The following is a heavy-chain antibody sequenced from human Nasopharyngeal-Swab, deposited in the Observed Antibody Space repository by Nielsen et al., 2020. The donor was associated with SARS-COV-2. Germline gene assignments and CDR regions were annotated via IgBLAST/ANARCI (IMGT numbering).Heavy chain of an antibody. CDR2: INHSGST. CDR1: GGSFSGYY. D-gene: IGHD3-22*01. CDR3: ARGPLYDSSGDFDY. V-gene: IGHV4-34*01. Sequence: SETLSLTCAVYGGSFSGYYWSWIRQPPGKGLEWIGEINHSGSTNYNPSLKSRVTISVDTSKNQFSLKLSSVTAADTAVYYCARGPLYDSSGDFDYWGQGTLVTVSS. J-gene: IGHJ4*02.